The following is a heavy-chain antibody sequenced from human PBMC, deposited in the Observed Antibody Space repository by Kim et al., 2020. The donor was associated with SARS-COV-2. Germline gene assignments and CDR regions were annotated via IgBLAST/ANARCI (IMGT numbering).Heavy chain of an antibody. CDR2: IIASIGTT. D-gene: IGHD3-3*01. V-gene: IGHV1-69*13. CDR1: GGTFSPHA. J-gene: IGHJ3*01. Sequence: SVKVSCKASGGTFSPHAIHWVRQAPGQGLEWMGGIIASIGTTNYPQKFQDRFTITADESTKTAYMELNRLSSEDTAVYFCASFEVAVIQQYDDFHLWGQ. CDR3: ASFEVAVIQQYDDFHL.